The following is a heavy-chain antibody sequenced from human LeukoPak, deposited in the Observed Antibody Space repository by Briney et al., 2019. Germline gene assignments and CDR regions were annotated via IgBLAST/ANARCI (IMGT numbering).Heavy chain of an antibody. J-gene: IGHJ4*02. D-gene: IGHD6-19*01. CDR3: ARDRGVEVFSSGWSLYFDY. V-gene: IGHV1-46*01. CDR2: INPSGGST. Sequence: ASVKVSCKTSGYTFTNYYMHWVRQAPGQGLEWMGIINPSGGSTSYAQKFQGRVTMTRDTSTSTVYMELSSLRSEDTAVYYCARDRGVEVFSSGWSLYFDYWGQGTLVTVSS. CDR1: GYTFTNYY.